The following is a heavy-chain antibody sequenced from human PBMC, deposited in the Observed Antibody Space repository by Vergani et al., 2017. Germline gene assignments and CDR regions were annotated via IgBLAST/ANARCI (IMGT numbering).Heavy chain of an antibody. J-gene: IGHJ5*02. CDR1: GYTLTELS. Sequence: QVQLVQSGAEVKKPGASVQVSCQVSGYTLTELSMHWVRPAPGKGLSWMGGFDPEDGETIYAQKFQGRVTMTEDTSTDTAYMELSSLRSEDTAVYYCATALRYCSGGSCYWFDPWGQGTLVTVSS. D-gene: IGHD2-15*01. CDR2: FDPEDGET. CDR3: ATALRYCSGGSCYWFDP. V-gene: IGHV1-24*01.